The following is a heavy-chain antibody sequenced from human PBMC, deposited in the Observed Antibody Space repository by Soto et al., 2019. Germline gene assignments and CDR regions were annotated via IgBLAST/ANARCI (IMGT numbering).Heavy chain of an antibody. CDR3: ARDDFYDSSGPSCDY. CDR2: INPSGGST. D-gene: IGHD3-22*01. V-gene: IGHV1-46*01. Sequence: QVQLVQSGAEVKKPGASVKVSCKASGYTFTKYYIHCVRQAPGQGLEWLGIINPSGGSTNYAQKFQGRVTMTRDTSTSTVYMELSSLRSEDTAVYYCARDDFYDSSGPSCDYWGQGTLVTVSS. J-gene: IGHJ4*02. CDR1: GYTFTKYY.